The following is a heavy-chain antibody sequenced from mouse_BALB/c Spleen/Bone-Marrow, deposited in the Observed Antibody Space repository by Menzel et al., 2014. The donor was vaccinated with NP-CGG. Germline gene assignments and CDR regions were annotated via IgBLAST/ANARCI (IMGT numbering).Heavy chain of an antibody. V-gene: IGHV14-3*02. CDR1: GFNIKDTY. D-gene: IGHD4-1*01. Sequence: EVQLQQSGAELVKPGASVKLSCTASGFNIKDTYMHWVKQRPEQGLEWIGRIDPANGNTKYDPKFQGKATVTADTSSNAACLQLSSLTYEGAAVYYCARWEYDDMDYWGQGTSVTVAS. CDR3: ARWEYDDMDY. CDR2: IDPANGNT. J-gene: IGHJ4*01.